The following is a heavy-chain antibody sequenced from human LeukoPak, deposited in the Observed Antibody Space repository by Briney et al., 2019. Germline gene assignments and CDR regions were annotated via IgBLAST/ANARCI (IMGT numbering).Heavy chain of an antibody. CDR2: INHSGST. V-gene: IGHV4-34*01. D-gene: IGHD6-13*01. CDR1: GGSFSGYY. J-gene: IGHJ5*02. Sequence: SETLSLTCAVYGGSFSGYYWSWIRQPPGKGLEWIGEINHSGSTNYNPSLKSRVSISVDTSKNQFSLKLSSVTAADTAVYYCARGLRRPAYFQLRIAAAGTGWFDPWGQGTLVTVSS. CDR3: ARGLRRPAYFQLRIAAAGTGWFDP.